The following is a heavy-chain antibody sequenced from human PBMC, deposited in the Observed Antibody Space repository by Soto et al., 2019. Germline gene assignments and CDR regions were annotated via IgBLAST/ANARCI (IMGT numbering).Heavy chain of an antibody. Sequence: EVQLVESGGGLAQPGRSLRLSCAASGFTFDDYAMHWVRQAPGKGLEWVSGISWKSGSIGYADSVRGRFTISRDNAKNPLYLQMDSLTTEDTALYYCAKDIAERPLSREEFVFENWGQGTMGNVAS. V-gene: IGHV3-9*01. D-gene: IGHD3-10*01. CDR3: AKDIAERPLSREEFVFEN. CDR1: GFTFDDYA. J-gene: IGHJ3*02. CDR2: ISWKSGSI.